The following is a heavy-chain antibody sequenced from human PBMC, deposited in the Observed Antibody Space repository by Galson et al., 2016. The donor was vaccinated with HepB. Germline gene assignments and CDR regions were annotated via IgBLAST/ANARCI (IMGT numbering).Heavy chain of an antibody. CDR3: VREDYGDDPVYYYYYGMDV. D-gene: IGHD4-17*01. V-gene: IGHV3-74*01. Sequence: SLRLSCAASGFPFSRYWMHWVRQAPGKGLVWVSRINSDGSSTIYADSVRGRFTISRDNAKNTLYLQMNSLRAEDTALYYCVREDYGDDPVYYYYYGMDVWGPGTTLTVSS. CDR1: GFPFSRYW. CDR2: INSDGSST. J-gene: IGHJ6*02.